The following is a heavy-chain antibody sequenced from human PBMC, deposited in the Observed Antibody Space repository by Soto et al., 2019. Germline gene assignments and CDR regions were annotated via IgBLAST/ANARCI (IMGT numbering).Heavy chain of an antibody. Sequence: QVQLVESGGGVVQPGRSLRLSCAASGFTFSSYARHWVRQAPGKGLEWVAVISYDGSNKYYADSVKGRFTISRDNSKNTLYLQMNSLRAEDTAVYYCASCISTSCYLRWVSYGMDVWGQGTTVTVSS. CDR1: GFTFSSYA. CDR3: ASCISTSCYLRWVSYGMDV. J-gene: IGHJ6*02. D-gene: IGHD2-2*01. CDR2: ISYDGSNK. V-gene: IGHV3-30-3*01.